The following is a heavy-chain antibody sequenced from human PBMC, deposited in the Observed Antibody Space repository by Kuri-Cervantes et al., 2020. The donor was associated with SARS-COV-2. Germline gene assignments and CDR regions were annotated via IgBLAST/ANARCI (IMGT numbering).Heavy chain of an antibody. CDR3: ARGSSWAPDAFDI. Sequence: GESLKISCAASGFTFSSYWMSWVRQAPGQGLEWVSFISSDGKTYYADSVQGRFTISRDNAKNSLYLQMNSLRAEDTALYYCARGSSWAPDAFDIWGQGTMVTVSS. CDR1: GFTFSSYW. J-gene: IGHJ3*02. V-gene: IGHV3-53*01. CDR2: ISSDGKT. D-gene: IGHD6-13*01.